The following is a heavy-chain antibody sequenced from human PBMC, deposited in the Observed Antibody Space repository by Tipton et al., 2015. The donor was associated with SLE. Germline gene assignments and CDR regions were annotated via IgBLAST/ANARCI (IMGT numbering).Heavy chain of an antibody. CDR1: GGSISSSSYY. D-gene: IGHD7-27*01. J-gene: IGHJ3*02. CDR2: IYYSGST. V-gene: IGHV4-39*07. CDR3: ARGWGYLDAFDI. Sequence: LRLSCTVSGGSISSSSYYWGWIRQPPGKGLEWIGSIYYSGSTYYNPSLKSRVTISVDTPKNQFSLKLSSVTAADTAVYYCARGWGYLDAFDIWGQGTMVTVSS.